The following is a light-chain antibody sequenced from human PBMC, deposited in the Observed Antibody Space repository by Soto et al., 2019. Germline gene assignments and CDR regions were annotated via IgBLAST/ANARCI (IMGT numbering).Light chain of an antibody. V-gene: IGKV1-5*03. Sequence: DIQMTQSPSTLSASVGDRVTITCRASQSISDWLAWYQQRPGKAPKLLIYKASNLQNGAPSRFSGSGSGTDFSLTTTSLQTDDFATYYCPQYNNYWTFGQGTKVENK. CDR3: PQYNNYWT. CDR2: KAS. CDR1: QSISDW. J-gene: IGKJ1*01.